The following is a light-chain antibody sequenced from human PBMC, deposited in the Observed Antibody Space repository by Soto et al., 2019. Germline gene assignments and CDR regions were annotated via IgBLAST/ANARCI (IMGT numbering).Light chain of an antibody. J-gene: IGLJ3*02. CDR3: QSYDRSLSGWV. CDR1: SSDIGDYDY. CDR2: EVT. Sequence: QSVLTQPPSASGSPGQSVTISCTGTSSDIGDYDYVSWYQQHPGKAPKLVIYEVTKRPSGVPDRFSSSKSGNSASLTVSGLQAEDEADYYCQSYDRSLSGWVFGGATKVTVL. V-gene: IGLV2-8*01.